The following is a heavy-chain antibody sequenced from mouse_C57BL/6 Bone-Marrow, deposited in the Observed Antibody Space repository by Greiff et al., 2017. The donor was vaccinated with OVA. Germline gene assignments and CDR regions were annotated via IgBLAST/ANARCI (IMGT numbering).Heavy chain of an antibody. CDR2: IYPRSGNT. J-gene: IGHJ2*01. V-gene: IGHV1-81*01. Sequence: VQLQQSGAELARPGASVKLSCKASGYTFTSYGISWVKQRTGQGLEWIGEIYPRSGNTYYNEKFKGKATLTADKSSSTAYMELRSLTSEDSAVDFCAREHYYGSHYFDYWGQGTTLTVSS. CDR3: AREHYYGSHYFDY. D-gene: IGHD1-1*01. CDR1: GYTFTSYG.